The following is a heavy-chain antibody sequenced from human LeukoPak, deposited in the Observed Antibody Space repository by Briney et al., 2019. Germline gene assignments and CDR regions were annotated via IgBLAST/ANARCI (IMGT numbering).Heavy chain of an antibody. CDR1: GFTFSSYW. D-gene: IGHD3-22*01. CDR3: ARVRLYYYDSSGYPHDAFDI. Sequence: GGSLRLSCAASGFTFSSYWMSWVRQAPGKGLEWVANIKQDGSERYYVDSVKGRFTISRDNAKNSLYLQMNSLRAEDTAVYYCARVRLYYYDSSGYPHDAFDIWGQGTMVTVSS. V-gene: IGHV3-7*01. J-gene: IGHJ3*02. CDR2: IKQDGSER.